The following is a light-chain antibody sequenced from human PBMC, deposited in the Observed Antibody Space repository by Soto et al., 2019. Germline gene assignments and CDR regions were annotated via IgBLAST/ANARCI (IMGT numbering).Light chain of an antibody. CDR3: QHLNSYPRT. V-gene: IGKV1-9*01. J-gene: IGKJ1*01. CDR2: AAS. Sequence: DIQLTQSPSLLSASVGDRVTITCRASQAISTYLAWYQQKPGRAPKLLVYAASSLQGGVPLRFSGSGSGTEFTLTISRLQPADFATYYCQHLNSYPRTFGQGTEVEIK. CDR1: QAISTY.